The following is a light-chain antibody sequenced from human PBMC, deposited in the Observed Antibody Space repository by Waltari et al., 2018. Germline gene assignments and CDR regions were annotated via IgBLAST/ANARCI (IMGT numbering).Light chain of an antibody. CDR3: QHYNNLPLT. CDR2: GAS. V-gene: IGKV3-15*01. J-gene: IGKJ4*01. Sequence: EIVMTQSPATLSLSPGERAPLSCRARQSVSSKLAWYQQGPGQAPRLLTYGASTRATGIPARFTGSGSGTEFTLTISSLQSEDFAVYFCQHYNNLPLTFGGGTK. CDR1: QSVSSK.